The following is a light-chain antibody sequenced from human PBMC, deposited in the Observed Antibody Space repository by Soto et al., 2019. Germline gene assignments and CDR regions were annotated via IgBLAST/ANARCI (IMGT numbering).Light chain of an antibody. V-gene: IGKV3D-15*01. CDR2: SAS. CDR3: QQYNTWPFT. Sequence: EIVLTQSPATLSVSPGESATLSCRASRSVNIDLVWYQQKPGQAPKVLMFSASARETGIPARFSGGGSETEFTLTISSLQPEDSAVYYCQQYNTWPFTFGPGTKVDIK. J-gene: IGKJ3*01. CDR1: RSVNID.